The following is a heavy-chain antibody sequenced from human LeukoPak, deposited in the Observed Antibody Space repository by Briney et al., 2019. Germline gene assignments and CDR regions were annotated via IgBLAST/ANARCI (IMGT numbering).Heavy chain of an antibody. J-gene: IGHJ5*02. CDR1: GFPLTTRAAG. CDR3: AHNQRFCRSNSCPTWFDP. Sequence: SGPTLMIPRQTLTLTCTFSGFPLTTRAAGVGWIRQPPGKSLECLALSYWNDDKLYSLSLKSRLTITKDTSKNQVVLTMTNMDPVDTATYYCAHNQRFCRSNSCPTWFDPWGQGTLGTVSS. D-gene: IGHD2-2*01. CDR2: SYWNDDK. V-gene: IGHV2-5*01.